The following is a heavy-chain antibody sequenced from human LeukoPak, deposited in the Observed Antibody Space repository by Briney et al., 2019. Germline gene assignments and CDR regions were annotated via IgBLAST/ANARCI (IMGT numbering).Heavy chain of an antibody. D-gene: IGHD6-13*01. CDR1: GGSISSGSYF. CDR3: ARPSSWYDYFDY. J-gene: IGHJ4*02. Sequence: SETLSLTFTVSGGSISSGSYFWGWIRQPPGKGLEWIGSIYYSGSTYYNPSLKSRVTISVDTSKNQFSLKLSSVTAADTAVYYSARPSSWYDYFDYWGQGTLVTVSS. CDR2: IYYSGST. V-gene: IGHV4-39*07.